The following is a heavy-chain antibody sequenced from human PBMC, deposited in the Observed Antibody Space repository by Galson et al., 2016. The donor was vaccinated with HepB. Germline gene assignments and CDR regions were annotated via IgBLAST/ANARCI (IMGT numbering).Heavy chain of an antibody. D-gene: IGHD4-11*01. Sequence: SLRLSCAASGFTFSNYTMHWVRQAPGKGLEWVAVIWYDGSSKYYLDSLKGRFTISRDTSKNTLKLQMSILTAEDTAVYYCAKVATPNRNYENWFDSWGQGTLVTVSS. CDR2: IWYDGSSK. CDR3: AKVATPNRNYENWFDS. V-gene: IGHV3-33*06. J-gene: IGHJ5*01. CDR1: GFTFSNYT.